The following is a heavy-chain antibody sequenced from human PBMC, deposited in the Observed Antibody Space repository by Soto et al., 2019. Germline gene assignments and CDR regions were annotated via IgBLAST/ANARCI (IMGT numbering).Heavy chain of an antibody. Sequence: GASVKVSCKASGYTFSDSYMHWVRQAPGQGLEWMGWINPNRGGTNYAQKYQGWVTMTSDTFISTAYMELSRLKSHDTAVYYCARGKFYDSTGYYLDYWGQGTLVTVSS. J-gene: IGHJ4*02. V-gene: IGHV1-2*04. CDR1: GYTFSDSY. D-gene: IGHD3-22*01. CDR2: INPNRGGT. CDR3: ARGKFYDSTGYYLDY.